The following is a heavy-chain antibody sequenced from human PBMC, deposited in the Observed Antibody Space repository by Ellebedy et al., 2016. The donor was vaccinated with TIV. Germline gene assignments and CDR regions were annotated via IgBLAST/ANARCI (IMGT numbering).Heavy chain of an antibody. J-gene: IGHJ4*02. CDR2: IKDDGSER. CDR1: GFSFSSYW. CDR3: ARVEAYSRGGYRF. Sequence: GESLKISCAASGFSFSSYWMSWVRQAPGKGLEWVANIKDDGSERYYVDSLRGRFTISRDNAKNSLFLQMNSLRAEDTAVYYCARVEAYSRGGYRFWGQGTLVTVSS. V-gene: IGHV3-7*01. D-gene: IGHD6-19*01.